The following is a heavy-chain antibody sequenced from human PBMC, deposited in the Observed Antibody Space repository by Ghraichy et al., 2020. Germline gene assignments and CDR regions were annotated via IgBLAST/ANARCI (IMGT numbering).Heavy chain of an antibody. CDR1: GFTFSSYS. V-gene: IGHV3-48*04. D-gene: IGHD3-22*01. J-gene: IGHJ4*02. CDR2: ISSSSSTI. CDR3: ARLPWWDYYDSSAIGY. Sequence: GGSLRLSCAASGFTFSSYSMNWVRQAPGKGLEWVSYISSSSSTIYYADSVKGRFTISRDNAKNSLYLQMNSLRAEDTAVYYCARLPWWDYYDSSAIGYWGQGTLVTVSS.